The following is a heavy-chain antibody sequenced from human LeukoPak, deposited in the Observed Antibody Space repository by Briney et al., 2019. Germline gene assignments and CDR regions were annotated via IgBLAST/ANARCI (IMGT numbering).Heavy chain of an antibody. V-gene: IGHV1-46*01. Sequence: ASVKVSCKSSGYSFINYFIHWVRQAPGHGLEWMGRITPDGDSTTNAQRFQGRVTMTRNTSISTAYMELSSLRSEDTAVYYCARGDFRGLGGSGSYYYYYYMDVWGKGTTVTISS. CDR1: GYSFINYF. CDR3: ARGDFRGLGGSGSYYYYYYMDV. D-gene: IGHD3-10*01. J-gene: IGHJ6*03. CDR2: ITPDGDST.